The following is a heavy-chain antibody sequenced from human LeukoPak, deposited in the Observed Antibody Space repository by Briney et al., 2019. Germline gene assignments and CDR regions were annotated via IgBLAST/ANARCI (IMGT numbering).Heavy chain of an antibody. J-gene: IGHJ4*02. V-gene: IGHV1-18*01. CDR2: VSIQNDNT. CDR1: GGTFSSYA. CDR3: ARDGPPWELMLDY. D-gene: IGHD3-10*01. Sequence: ASVKVSCKASGGTFSSYAISWLRQAPGEGLEWMGWVSIQNDNTVYAQQFQDRVIMTADTSMTTAYMELSSLTSDDTAVYYCARDGPPWELMLDYWGQGTLVTVSS.